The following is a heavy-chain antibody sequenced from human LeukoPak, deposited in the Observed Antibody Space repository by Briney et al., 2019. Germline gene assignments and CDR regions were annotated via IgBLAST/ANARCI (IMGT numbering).Heavy chain of an antibody. CDR1: GYTFTSYG. CDR3: ARLSYGSGWYGGDY. D-gene: IGHD6-19*01. Sequence: ASVKVSCKASGYTFTSYGISWVRQAPGQGLEWMGWINAYNGNTNYAQKLQGRVTMTTDTSTSTAYMELRSLRSDDTAVYYCARLSYGSGWYGGDYWGQGTLATVSS. V-gene: IGHV1-18*01. J-gene: IGHJ4*02. CDR2: INAYNGNT.